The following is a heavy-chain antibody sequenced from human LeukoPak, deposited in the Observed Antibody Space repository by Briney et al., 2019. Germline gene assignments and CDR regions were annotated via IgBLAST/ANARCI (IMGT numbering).Heavy chain of an antibody. V-gene: IGHV3-33*01. D-gene: IGHD6-25*01. J-gene: IGHJ4*02. CDR1: GFTLSSYG. Sequence: PGGSLRLSCAASGFTLSSYGMQWVRQAPGKGLEWVAVIWYDGSNKYYADSVKGRFTISRDNSKNTLYLQVNSLRAEDTAVSYCASSPQGGKFDYWGRGTLVTVSS. CDR2: IWYDGSNK. CDR3: ASSPQGGKFDY.